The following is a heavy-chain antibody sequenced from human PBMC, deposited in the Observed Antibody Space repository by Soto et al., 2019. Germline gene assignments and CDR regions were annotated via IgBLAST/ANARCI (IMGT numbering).Heavy chain of an antibody. D-gene: IGHD5-12*01. CDR2: MNPNSGNT. CDR1: GYTFTSYD. CDR3: AREGDGYNTDAFDI. V-gene: IGHV1-8*01. J-gene: IGHJ3*02. Sequence: GASVKVSCKASGYTFTSYDINWVRQATGQGLEWMGWMNPNSGNTGYAQKFQGRVTMTRNTSISTAYMELSSLRSEDTAVYYCAREGDGYNTDAFDIWGHGTMVTVSS.